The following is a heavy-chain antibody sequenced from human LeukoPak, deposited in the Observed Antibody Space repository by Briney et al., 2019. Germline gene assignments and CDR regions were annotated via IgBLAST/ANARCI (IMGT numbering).Heavy chain of an antibody. D-gene: IGHD6-13*01. V-gene: IGHV3-7*01. CDR3: ARDPYSNFFGAFDI. CDR1: GFTFSSYG. CDR2: IKPDGSDE. J-gene: IGHJ3*02. Sequence: GGSLRLSCAASGFTFSSYGMHWVRQAPGKGLEWVANIKPDGSDEYYVDSVKGRFAISRDNAKNSLYLQMNSLRAEDTAVYYCARDPYSNFFGAFDIWGQGTMVTVSS.